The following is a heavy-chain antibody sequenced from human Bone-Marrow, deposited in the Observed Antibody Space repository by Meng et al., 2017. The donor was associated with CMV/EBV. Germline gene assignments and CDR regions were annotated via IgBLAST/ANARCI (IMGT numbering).Heavy chain of an antibody. J-gene: IGHJ4*02. CDR2: ISFDGKDK. CDR3: AKDRGVTHFDY. Sequence: GESLKISCAASGFTLSSYPMHWVRQAPGKGLEWVAFISFDGKDKFYAGSVKGRFTISRDNSKNTLYLQMNSLRAEDTAVYYCAKDRGVTHFDYWGQGTLVTVSS. CDR1: GFTLSSYP. D-gene: IGHD3-10*01. V-gene: IGHV3-30*04.